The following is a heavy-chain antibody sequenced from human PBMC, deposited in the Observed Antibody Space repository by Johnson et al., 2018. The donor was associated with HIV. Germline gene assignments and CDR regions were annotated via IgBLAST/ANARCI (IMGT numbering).Heavy chain of an antibody. J-gene: IGHJ3*02. D-gene: IGHD3-10*01. Sequence: QVQLVESGGGVVQPGRSLRLSCAASGLTFSSYGMHWVRQAPGKGLEWVAVISYDGSKNYYAGSVKGRFTISRDNSKTTLYLQMNSLRAEDTAVYYCAKAPYGSGIRPGAFDIWGQGTMVTVSS. CDR3: AKAPYGSGIRPGAFDI. CDR2: ISYDGSKN. CDR1: GLTFSSYG. V-gene: IGHV3-30*18.